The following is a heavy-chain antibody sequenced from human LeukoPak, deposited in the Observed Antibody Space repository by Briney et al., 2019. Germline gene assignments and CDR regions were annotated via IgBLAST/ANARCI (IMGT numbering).Heavy chain of an antibody. J-gene: IGHJ4*02. D-gene: IGHD3-10*01. CDR3: ARKYYYGSRMGAYYFDY. Sequence: SQTLSLTCTVSGGSISSGGYYWSWIRQHPGKGLEWIGYIYYSGSTYYNPSLKSRVTISVDTSKNQFSLKLSSVTAADTAVYYCARKYYYGSRMGAYYFDYWGQGTLVTASS. V-gene: IGHV4-31*03. CDR2: IYYSGST. CDR1: GGSISSGGYY.